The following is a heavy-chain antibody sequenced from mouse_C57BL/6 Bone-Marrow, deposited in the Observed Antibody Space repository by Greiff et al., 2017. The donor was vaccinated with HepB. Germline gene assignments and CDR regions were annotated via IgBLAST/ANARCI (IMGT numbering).Heavy chain of an antibody. D-gene: IGHD2-2*01. CDR3: ARHEGYGYDGYAMDY. CDR1: GYTFTEYT. J-gene: IGHJ4*01. Sequence: VKLMESGAELVKPGASVKLSCKASGYTFTEYTIHWVKQRSGQGLEWIGWFYPGSGSIKYNEKFKDKATLTADKSSSTVYMELSRLTSEDSAVYFCARHEGYGYDGYAMDYWGQGTSVTVSS. V-gene: IGHV1-62-2*01. CDR2: FYPGSGSI.